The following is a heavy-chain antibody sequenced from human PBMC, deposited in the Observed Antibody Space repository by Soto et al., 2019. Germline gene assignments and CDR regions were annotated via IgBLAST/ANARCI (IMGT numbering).Heavy chain of an antibody. Sequence: SETLSLTCTVSGGSMSRYYLTWIRQPPGKGLEWIGNIHYTGSTNYNPSLKSRVTILLGTSTSQFSLKVSSVTAADTAVYYCARDLTISSTDGPLDPWGHGTLVTVYS. J-gene: IGHJ5*02. CDR2: IHYTGST. CDR1: GGSMSRYY. CDR3: ARDLTISSTDGPLDP. D-gene: IGHD1-1*01. V-gene: IGHV4-59*01.